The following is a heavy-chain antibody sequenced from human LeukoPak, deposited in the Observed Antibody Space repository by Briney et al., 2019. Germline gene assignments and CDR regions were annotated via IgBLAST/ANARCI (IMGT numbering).Heavy chain of an antibody. CDR1: GFTFSSYS. Sequence: GGSLRLSCAASGFTFSSYSMNWVRQAPGKGLEWVSSISSSSSYIYYADSVKGRFTISRDNAKNSLYLQMYSLRAEDTAVYYCARVGVRYSSGGTFDYWGQGTLVTVSS. CDR3: ARVGVRYSSGGTFDY. D-gene: IGHD6-19*01. V-gene: IGHV3-21*01. J-gene: IGHJ4*02. CDR2: ISSSSSYI.